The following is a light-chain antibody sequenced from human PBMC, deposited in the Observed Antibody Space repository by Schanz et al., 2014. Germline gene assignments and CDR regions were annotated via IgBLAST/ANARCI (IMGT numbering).Light chain of an antibody. CDR2: NAS. Sequence: EIVMTQSPATLSVSPGERATLSCRASQSVNGRFLAWYQQKPCQAPRLLIYNASKRATGIPDRFSGSWSGTDFTLSISRLEPEDFAVYYCHQYGISPFTFGPGTKVDIK. J-gene: IGKJ3*01. V-gene: IGKV3-20*01. CDR1: QSVNGRF. CDR3: HQYGISPFT.